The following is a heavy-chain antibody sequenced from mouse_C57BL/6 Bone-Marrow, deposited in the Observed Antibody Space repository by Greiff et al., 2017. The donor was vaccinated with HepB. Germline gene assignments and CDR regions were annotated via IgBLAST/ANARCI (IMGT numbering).Heavy chain of an antibody. J-gene: IGHJ4*01. CDR2: IDPANGNT. Sequence: EVQLQQSVAELVRPGASVKLSCTASGFNIKNTYMHWVKQRPEQGLEWIGRIDPANGNTKYAPKIQGKATITADTASNTAYLQLSSLTSEDTAIYYCARFITTVVALYYYAMDYWGQGTSVTVSS. CDR3: ARFITTVVALYYYAMDY. V-gene: IGHV14-3*01. CDR1: GFNIKNTY. D-gene: IGHD1-1*01.